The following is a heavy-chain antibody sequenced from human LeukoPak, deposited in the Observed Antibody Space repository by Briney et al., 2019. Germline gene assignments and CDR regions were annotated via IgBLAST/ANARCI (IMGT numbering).Heavy chain of an antibody. V-gene: IGHV3-48*04. CDR2: ISSSSSTI. Sequence: PGGSLRLSCAASGFTFSSYSMNWVRQAPGKGLEWVSYISSSSSTIYYADSVKGRFTISRDNAKNSLYLQMNSLRAEDTAVYYCASPPPSSRGDLHPTYYYYYGMDVWGQGTTVTVSS. J-gene: IGHJ6*02. CDR3: ASPPPSSRGDLHPTYYYYYGMDV. D-gene: IGHD2-21*02. CDR1: GFTFSSYS.